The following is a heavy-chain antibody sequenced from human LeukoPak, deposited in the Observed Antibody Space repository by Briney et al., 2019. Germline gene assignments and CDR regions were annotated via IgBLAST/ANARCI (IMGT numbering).Heavy chain of an antibody. D-gene: IGHD3-10*01. CDR2: IIPIFGTA. CDR3: AREETGFSASFDC. CDR1: GGTFSSYA. Sequence: GSSVKVSCKASGGTFSSYAISWVRQAPGQGLEWMGGIIPIFGTANYAQKFQGRVTITADESTSTAYMELSSLRSEDTAVYYCAREETGFSASFDCWGQGALVTVSS. J-gene: IGHJ4*02. V-gene: IGHV1-69*01.